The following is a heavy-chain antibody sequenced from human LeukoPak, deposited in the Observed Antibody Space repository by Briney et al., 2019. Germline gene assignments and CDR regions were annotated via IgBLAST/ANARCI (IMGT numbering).Heavy chain of an antibody. CDR3: ARVGGIVLMVYAPSDAFDI. J-gene: IGHJ3*02. CDR1: GYTFTSYG. Sequence: ASVKVSCKASGYTFTSYGISWVRQAPGQGLEWMGWISAYNGNTNYAQKLQGRVTMTTDTSTSTAYMELRSLRSDDTAVYYCARVGGIVLMVYAPSDAFDIWGQGTMVTVSS. CDR2: ISAYNGNT. D-gene: IGHD2-8*01. V-gene: IGHV1-18*01.